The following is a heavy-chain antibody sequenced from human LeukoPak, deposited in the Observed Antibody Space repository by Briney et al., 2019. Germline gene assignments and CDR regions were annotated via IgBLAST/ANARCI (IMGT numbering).Heavy chain of an antibody. D-gene: IGHD5-18*01. CDR2: ISAYNGNT. CDR3: ARDWVDTAMVTDPIFDY. V-gene: IGHV1-18*01. Sequence: ASVKVSCKASGYTFTSYGISWVRQAPGQGLEWMGWISAYNGNTNYAQKLQGRVTMTTDTSTSTAYMELRSLRSDDTAVYYCARDWVDTAMVTDPIFDYWGQGTLVTVSS. CDR1: GYTFTSYG. J-gene: IGHJ4*02.